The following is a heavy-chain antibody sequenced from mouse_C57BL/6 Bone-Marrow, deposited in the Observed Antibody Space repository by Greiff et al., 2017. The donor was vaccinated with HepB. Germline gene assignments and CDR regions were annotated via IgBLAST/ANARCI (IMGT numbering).Heavy chain of an antibody. Sequence: QVQLQQPGAELVKPGASVKLSCKASGYTFTSYWMQWVKQRPGQGLEWIGEIDPSDSYTNYNQKFKGKATLTVDTSSSTAYMQLSSLTSEDSAVYYCADYGSSWFAYWGQGTLVTVSA. CDR1: GYTFTSYW. CDR2: IDPSDSYT. V-gene: IGHV1-50*01. CDR3: ADYGSSWFAY. J-gene: IGHJ3*01. D-gene: IGHD1-1*01.